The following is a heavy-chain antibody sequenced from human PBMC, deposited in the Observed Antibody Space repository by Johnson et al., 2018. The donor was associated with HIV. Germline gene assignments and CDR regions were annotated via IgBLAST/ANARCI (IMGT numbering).Heavy chain of an antibody. CDR1: GFTFRDYY. V-gene: IGHV3-11*04. CDR2: ISNSGRTI. CDR3: ARERTPAAAGTHDAFDI. Sequence: QVQLVESGGGLVKPGGSLRLSCAASGFTFRDYYMSWIRQTPGKGLVWVSYISNSGRTIYSADAVQGRFTISRDTAKNSLYVQMNSLRVEATAVYYCARERTPAAAGTHDAFDIWGQGTMVTVSS. J-gene: IGHJ3*02. D-gene: IGHD6-13*01.